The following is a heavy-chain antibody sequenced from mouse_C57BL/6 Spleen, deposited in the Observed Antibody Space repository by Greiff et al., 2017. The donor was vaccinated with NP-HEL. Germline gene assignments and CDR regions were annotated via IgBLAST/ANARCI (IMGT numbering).Heavy chain of an antibody. D-gene: IGHD1-1*01. Sequence: VQLQQSGPELVKPGASVKISCKASGYAFSSSWMNWVKQRPGKGLEWIGRIYPGDGDTNYNGKFKGKATLTADKSSSTAYMQLSSLTSEDSAVYVCARRFYGSSHWYFDVWGTGTTVTVSS. J-gene: IGHJ1*03. V-gene: IGHV1-82*01. CDR2: IYPGDGDT. CDR3: ARRFYGSSHWYFDV. CDR1: GYAFSSSW.